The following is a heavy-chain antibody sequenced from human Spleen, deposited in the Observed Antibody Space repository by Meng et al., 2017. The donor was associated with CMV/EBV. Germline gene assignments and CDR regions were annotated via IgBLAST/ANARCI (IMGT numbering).Heavy chain of an antibody. J-gene: IGHJ4*02. CDR1: GFTFSSYE. CDR3: AKDLGAAAGTGDD. Sequence: GEPLKISCAACGFTFSSYEMNWVRQAPGKGLEWVANIKQDGSEKYSVDSVKGRFTISRDNAKNSLYLQMDNLRAEDTAVYYCAKDLGAAAGTGDDWGQGTLVTVSS. D-gene: IGHD6-13*01. CDR2: IKQDGSEK. V-gene: IGHV3-7*01.